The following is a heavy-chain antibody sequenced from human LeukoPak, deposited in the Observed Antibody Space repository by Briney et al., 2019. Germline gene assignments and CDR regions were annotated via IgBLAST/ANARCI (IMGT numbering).Heavy chain of an antibody. CDR1: GYTFTSYY. V-gene: IGHV1-69*13. Sequence: ASVKVSCKASGYTFTSYYMHWVRQAPGQGLEWMGGIIPIFGTANYAQKFQGRVTITADESTSTAYMELSSLRSEDTAVYYCARDSPYCSGGSCGFDPWGQGTLVTVSS. D-gene: IGHD2-15*01. CDR3: ARDSPYCSGGSCGFDP. J-gene: IGHJ5*02. CDR2: IIPIFGTA.